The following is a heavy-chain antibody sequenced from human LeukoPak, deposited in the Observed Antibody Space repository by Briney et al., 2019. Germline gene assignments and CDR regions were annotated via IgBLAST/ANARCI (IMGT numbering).Heavy chain of an antibody. CDR1: GGSFSGYY. CDR2: INHSGST. V-gene: IGHV4-34*01. Sequence: SETLSLTCAVYGGSFSGYYWSWIRQPPGKGLEWIGEINHSGSTNYNPSLKSRVTISVDTSKNQFSLKLSPVTAADTAVYYCARVTSLIGTFGYFDLWGRGTLVTVSS. CDR3: ARVTSLIGTFGYFDL. J-gene: IGHJ2*01. D-gene: IGHD1-7*01.